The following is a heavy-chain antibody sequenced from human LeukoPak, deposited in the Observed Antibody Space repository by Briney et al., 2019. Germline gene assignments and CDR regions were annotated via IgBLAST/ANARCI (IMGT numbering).Heavy chain of an antibody. V-gene: IGHV3-30*18. D-gene: IGHD6-13*01. Sequence: GGSLRLSCAASGFTFSTYGMHWVRQAPGKGLEWVAVISYDGTDQYYADSVKGRFTISRDNSKNTLSLQMNSLTTEDTAVYYCAKDLSPAGTGGNALDIWGQGTMVTVSS. CDR3: AKDLSPAGTGGNALDI. CDR2: ISYDGTDQ. CDR1: GFTFSTYG. J-gene: IGHJ3*02.